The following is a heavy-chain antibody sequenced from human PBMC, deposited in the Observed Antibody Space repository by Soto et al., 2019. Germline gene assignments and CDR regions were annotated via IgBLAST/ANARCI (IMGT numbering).Heavy chain of an antibody. V-gene: IGHV3-53*01. CDR2: IYTSSTT. Sequence: GGSLRLSCAASGFTVNSNYISWVRHAPGQWLEWIAGIYTSSTTYYRDSVTGRLAIFREESKNMVDPKTHSRTVEDAAVYYWGCNLAGRKQNPFDVWGQSXKVT. CDR3: GCNLAGRKQNPFDV. J-gene: IGHJ3*01. CDR1: GFTVNSNY. D-gene: IGHD2-8*01.